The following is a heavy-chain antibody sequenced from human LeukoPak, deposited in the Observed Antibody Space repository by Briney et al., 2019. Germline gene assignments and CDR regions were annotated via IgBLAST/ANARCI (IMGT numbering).Heavy chain of an antibody. D-gene: IGHD3-3*01. CDR1: GYTFTSYG. CDR3: ARDDRKSSLSKEVLRFLEWPLEGWFDP. CDR2: INAYNGNT. J-gene: IGHJ5*02. V-gene: IGHV1-18*03. Sequence: ASVKVSCKASGYTFTSYGISWVRQAPGQGLEWMGWINAYNGNTNYAQKLQGRVTMTTDTSTSTAYMELRSLRSDDMAVYYCARDDRKSSLSKEVLRFLEWPLEGWFDPWGQGTLVTVSS.